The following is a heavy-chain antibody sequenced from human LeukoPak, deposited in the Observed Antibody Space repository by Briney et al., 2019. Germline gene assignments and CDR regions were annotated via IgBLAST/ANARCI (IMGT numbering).Heavy chain of an antibody. Sequence: GGSLRLSCAASGFTFSSYWMHWVRQAPGKGRVWVSHINTDGSTTNYADSVKGRFSVSRDNAKNTLYLQMNSLRAEDTAVYYCARDLDRDGSTHFDDWGQGTLVTVSS. CDR3: ARDLDRDGSTHFDD. J-gene: IGHJ4*02. D-gene: IGHD1-1*01. CDR1: GFTFSSYW. CDR2: INTDGSTT. V-gene: IGHV3-74*01.